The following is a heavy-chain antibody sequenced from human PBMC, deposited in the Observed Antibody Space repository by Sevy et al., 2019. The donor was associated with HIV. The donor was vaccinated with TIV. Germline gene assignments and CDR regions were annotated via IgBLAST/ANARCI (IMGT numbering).Heavy chain of an antibody. V-gene: IGHV3-53*01. D-gene: IGHD6-19*01. CDR3: ARGEQWLSFNY. CDR1: GFTISSNY. CDR2: IYGNHST. Sequence: GGSLRLSCAASGFTISSNYLSWVRQVPGKELEWVSVIYGNHSTYYADFVKGRFTISRDNSKNTLYLQMNSLRAEDTAIYYCARGEQWLSFNYWGQGTLVTVSS. J-gene: IGHJ4*02.